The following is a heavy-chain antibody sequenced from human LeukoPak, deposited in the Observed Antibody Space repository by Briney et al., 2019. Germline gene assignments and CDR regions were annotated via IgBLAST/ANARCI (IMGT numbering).Heavy chain of an antibody. CDR2: ISGSGGTT. CDR3: AKENCALVY. Sequence: GGSLRLSCAASGFTFSTYVMTWVRQAPGKGLEWVSEISGSGGTTYYTDSVKGRFTISRDNSKNTVSLQMNSLRAEDTAVYYCAKENCALVYWGQGTLVTVSS. J-gene: IGHJ4*02. V-gene: IGHV3-23*01. CDR1: GFTFSTYV. D-gene: IGHD1-1*01.